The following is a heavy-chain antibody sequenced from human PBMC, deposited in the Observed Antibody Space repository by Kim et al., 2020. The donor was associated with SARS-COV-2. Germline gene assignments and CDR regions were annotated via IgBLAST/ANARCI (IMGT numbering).Heavy chain of an antibody. CDR3: ARGAGIVGAMVDY. J-gene: IGHJ4*02. V-gene: IGHV3-21*01. CDR2: ISSSSSYI. Sequence: GGSLRLSCAASGFTFSSYSMNWVRQAPGKGLEWVSSISSSSSYIYYADSVKGRFTISSDNAKNSLYLQMNSLRAEDTAVYYCARGAGIVGAMVDYWGQGTLVTVSS. D-gene: IGHD1-26*01. CDR1: GFTFSSYS.